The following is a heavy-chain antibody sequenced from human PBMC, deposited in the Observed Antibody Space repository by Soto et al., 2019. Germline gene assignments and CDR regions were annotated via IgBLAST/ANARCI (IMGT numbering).Heavy chain of an antibody. J-gene: IGHJ6*02. Sequence: GGSLRLSCAASGFTFSSYAMHWVRQAPGKGLEWVAVISYDGSNKYYADSVKGRFTISRDNSKNTLYLQMNSLRAEDTAVYYCARDLGYYDFWSGYTPYYHYGMDAWGQGTTVTVS. CDR2: ISYDGSNK. D-gene: IGHD3-3*01. V-gene: IGHV3-30-3*01. CDR3: ARDLGYYDFWSGYTPYYHYGMDA. CDR1: GFTFSSYA.